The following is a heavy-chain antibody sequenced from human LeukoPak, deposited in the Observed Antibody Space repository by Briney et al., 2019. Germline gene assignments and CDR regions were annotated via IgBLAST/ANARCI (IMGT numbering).Heavy chain of an antibody. CDR3: AREYSNYYFDY. D-gene: IGHD4-11*01. V-gene: IGHV4-39*07. CDR1: GGFVSSRYYY. J-gene: IGHJ4*02. CDR2: TYYSGST. Sequence: PSETLSLTCTVSGGFVSSRYYYWAWIRQPPGKGLEWIGSTYYSGSTYYNPSLRTRVTKSVDTSKNQFSLKLSSVTAADTAVYYCAREYSNYYFDYWGQGTLVTVSS.